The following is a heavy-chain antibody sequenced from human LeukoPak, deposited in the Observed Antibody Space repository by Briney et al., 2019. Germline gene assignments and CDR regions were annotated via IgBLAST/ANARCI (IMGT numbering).Heavy chain of an antibody. Sequence: KPSETLSLTCAVYGGSFSGYYWSWIRQPPGKGLEWIGEINHSGGTNYNPSLKSRVTISVDTSKNQFSLKLSSVTAADTAVYYCARGLRLLPPRFDIWGQGTMVTVSS. CDR2: INHSGGT. CDR3: ARGLRLLPPRFDI. V-gene: IGHV4-34*01. J-gene: IGHJ3*02. CDR1: GGSFSGYY. D-gene: IGHD2-15*01.